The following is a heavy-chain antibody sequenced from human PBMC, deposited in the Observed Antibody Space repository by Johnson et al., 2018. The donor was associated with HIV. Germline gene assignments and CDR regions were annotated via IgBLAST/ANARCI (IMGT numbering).Heavy chain of an antibody. J-gene: IGHJ3*02. V-gene: IGHV3-53*01. CDR1: GFNVSTNN. CDR3: ARGIQPDAFDI. CDR2: TYSGGST. Sequence: VQLVESGGGLIQPGGSLGLSCAASGFNVSTNNMNWVRQAPGKGLEWVSVTYSGGSTYYADSVKGRFNISRDISKNTLYLEMYSLRAEDTAVYYCARGIQPDAFDIWGKGTMVTVSS. D-gene: IGHD2-2*01.